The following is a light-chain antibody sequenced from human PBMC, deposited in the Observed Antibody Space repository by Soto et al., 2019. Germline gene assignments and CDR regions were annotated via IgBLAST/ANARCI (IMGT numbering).Light chain of an antibody. CDR2: GAS. CDR1: QSVSSNY. J-gene: IGKJ1*01. V-gene: IGKV3-20*01. Sequence: EIVLTQSPGTLSLSPGKRATLSCRASQSVSSNYLAWYQQKPGQAPRLLIYGASSRATGIPDRFSGSGSGTDFTLTISRLEPEDFAVYYCQQYGSSPQTFGQGIKVDIK. CDR3: QQYGSSPQT.